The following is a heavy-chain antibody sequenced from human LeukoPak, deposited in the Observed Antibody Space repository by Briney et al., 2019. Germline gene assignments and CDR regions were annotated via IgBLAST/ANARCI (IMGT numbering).Heavy chain of an antibody. CDR3: ARVFRYFDWLSPLDY. CDR2: ISYAEDNK. V-gene: IGHV3-30*03. D-gene: IGHD3-9*01. J-gene: IGHJ4*02. CDR1: GFTFSAYG. Sequence: GGSLRLSCAASGFTFSAYGIHWVRQAPGKGLVGVAVISYAEDNKYYADSVKGRFTISRDNSKNTLYLQMNSLRAEDTAVYYCARVFRYFDWLSPLDYWGQGTLVTVSS.